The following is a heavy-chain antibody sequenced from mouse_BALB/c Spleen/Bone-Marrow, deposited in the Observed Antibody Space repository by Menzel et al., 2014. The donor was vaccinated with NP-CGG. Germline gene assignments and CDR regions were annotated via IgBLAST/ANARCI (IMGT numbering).Heavy chain of an antibody. CDR1: GFTFSSYA. D-gene: IGHD1-1*01. Sequence: EVQGVESGGGLVKPGGSLKLSCAASGFTFSSYAMSWVRQTPEKRLEWVATISSGGSYTCYPDSVKGRFTISRDNAKNTLYLQMSSLRSEDTAMYYCARFITSLVYFDYWGQGTTLTVSS. V-gene: IGHV5-9-3*01. CDR3: ARFITSLVYFDY. J-gene: IGHJ2*01. CDR2: ISSGGSYT.